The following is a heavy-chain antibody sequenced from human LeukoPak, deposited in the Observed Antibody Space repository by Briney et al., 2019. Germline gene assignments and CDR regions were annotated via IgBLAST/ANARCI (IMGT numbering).Heavy chain of an antibody. D-gene: IGHD7-27*01. V-gene: IGHV1-2*02. CDR2: INPNSGGT. CDR1: GYTFTGYY. Sequence: ASVKVSCKASGYTFTGYYMHWVRQAPGQGLEWMGWINPNSGGTNYAQKFQGRVTMTRDTSISTAYMELSRLRSDVTAVYYCASLGTGDRYYFDYWGQGTLVTVSS. J-gene: IGHJ4*02. CDR3: ASLGTGDRYYFDY.